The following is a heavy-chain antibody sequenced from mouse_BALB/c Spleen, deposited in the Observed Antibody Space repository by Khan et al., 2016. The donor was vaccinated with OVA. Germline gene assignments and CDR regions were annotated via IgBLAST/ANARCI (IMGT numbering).Heavy chain of an antibody. J-gene: IGHJ1*01. D-gene: IGHD1-2*01. CDR1: GYTFTEYT. CDR2: INPNNGGT. CDR3: ARRDYYAYFWFFDV. V-gene: IGHV1-22*01. Sequence: EVQLQQSGPELVKPGASVKISCKTSGYTFTEYTMHWVKQSHGKSLEWIGRINPNNGGTSYNQKFKGKATLTVDTSSTTAYMALRSLTSEDSAVYYCARRDYYAYFWFFDVWGAGTTVTVSS.